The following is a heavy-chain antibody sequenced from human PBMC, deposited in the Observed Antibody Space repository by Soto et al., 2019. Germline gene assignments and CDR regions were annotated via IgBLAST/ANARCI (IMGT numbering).Heavy chain of an antibody. CDR3: ASSRTVWDAFDI. D-gene: IGHD4-17*01. CDR2: IIPILGIA. CDR1: GGTFSSYT. Sequence: QVQLVQSGAEVKKPGSSVKVSCKASGGTFSSYTISWVRQAPGQGLEWMGRIIPILGIANYAQKFQGRVTITADKSTSTAYMELSSLRSEDTAVYYCASSRTVWDAFDIWGQGTMVTVSS. J-gene: IGHJ3*02. V-gene: IGHV1-69*02.